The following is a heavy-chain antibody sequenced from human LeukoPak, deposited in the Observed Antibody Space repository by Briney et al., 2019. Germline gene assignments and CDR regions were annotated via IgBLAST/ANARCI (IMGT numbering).Heavy chain of an antibody. J-gene: IGHJ2*01. CDR1: GGSIFSYY. D-gene: IGHD3-22*01. CDR3: ARRAYYDTSGYYPASGYFNL. Sequence: SETLSLTCTVSGGSIFSYYFNWIRQPPGKGLEWIGYIYSNGITNYNPSLRSRGTISIATSKNQFSLRLRSVTAADTAIYYCARRAYYDTSGYYPASGYFNLGGRGTLVTVSS. CDR2: IYSNGIT. V-gene: IGHV4-4*08.